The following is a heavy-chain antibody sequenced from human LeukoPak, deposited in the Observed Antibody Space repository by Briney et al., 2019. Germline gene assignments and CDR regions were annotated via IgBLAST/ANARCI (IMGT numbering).Heavy chain of an antibody. J-gene: IGHJ4*02. V-gene: IGHV1-18*01. Sequence: ASVKVSCTASGYTFTSYGISWVRQAPGQGLEWMGWISAYNGNTNYAQKLQGRVTMTTDTSTSTAYMELRSLRSEDTAVYYCARVLTGYSSSWIDYWGQGTLVTVSS. CDR1: GYTFTSYG. CDR2: ISAYNGNT. CDR3: ARVLTGYSSSWIDY. D-gene: IGHD6-13*01.